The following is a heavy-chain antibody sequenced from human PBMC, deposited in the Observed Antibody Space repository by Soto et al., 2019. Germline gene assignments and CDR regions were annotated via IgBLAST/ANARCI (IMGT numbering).Heavy chain of an antibody. V-gene: IGHV4-59*01. Sequence: PSETLSLTCTVSGGSINNYYWSWIRQPPGKGLEWIGYIFYSGSPTYNPSLKSRVSMSVDTSKNQFSLNLSSVTAADTAVYYCARGSDYGRYWGQVTLVTVSS. CDR3: ARGSDYGRY. CDR1: GGSINNYY. CDR2: IFYSGSP. D-gene: IGHD3-10*01. J-gene: IGHJ4*02.